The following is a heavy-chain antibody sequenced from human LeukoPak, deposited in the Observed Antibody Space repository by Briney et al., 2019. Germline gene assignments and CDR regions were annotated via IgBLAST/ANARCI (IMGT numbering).Heavy chain of an antibody. D-gene: IGHD2-2*01. CDR3: VKGASIVEVPAAFDY. Sequence: GGSLRLSCTASGFTFSSYAMSWVRQAPGKGLEWVSVISGSGGNTYYADSVKGRFTISRDNSENTLYLQMNSLRADDTAVYFCVKGASIVEVPAAFDYWGQGTLVTVSS. J-gene: IGHJ4*02. CDR2: ISGSGGNT. V-gene: IGHV3-23*01. CDR1: GFTFSSYA.